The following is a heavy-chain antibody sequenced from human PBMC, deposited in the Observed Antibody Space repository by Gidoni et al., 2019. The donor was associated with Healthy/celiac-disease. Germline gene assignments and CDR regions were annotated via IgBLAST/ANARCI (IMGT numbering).Heavy chain of an antibody. Sequence: LQLPGSGPGLVKPSEPLSLTCTVADGSISISSYYWGWIRPPPGKGLEWFGSIYYSGSTYPNPSLKSLVTISGDTSKNQFSLKLSSVTAADTAVYYCARQRGGYSYGRDAFDIWGQGTMVTVSS. CDR1: DGSISISSYY. CDR2: IYYSGST. V-gene: IGHV4-39*01. D-gene: IGHD5-18*01. CDR3: ARQRGGYSYGRDAFDI. J-gene: IGHJ3*02.